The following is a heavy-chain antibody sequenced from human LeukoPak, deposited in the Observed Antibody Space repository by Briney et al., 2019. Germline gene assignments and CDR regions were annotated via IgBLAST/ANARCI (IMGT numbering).Heavy chain of an antibody. D-gene: IGHD3-16*02. CDR3: AGHEGDYVWGSYRT. CDR2: INHSGST. CDR1: GGSFSGYY. J-gene: IGHJ5*02. Sequence: PSETPSLTCAVYGGSFSGYYWSWIRQPPGKGLEWIGEINHSGSTNYNPSLKSRVTISVDTSKNQFSLKLSSVTAADTAVYYCAGHEGDYVWGSYRTWGQGTLVTVSS. V-gene: IGHV4-34*01.